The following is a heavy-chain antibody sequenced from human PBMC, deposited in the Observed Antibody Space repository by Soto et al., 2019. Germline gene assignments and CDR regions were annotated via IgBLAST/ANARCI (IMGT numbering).Heavy chain of an antibody. D-gene: IGHD1-26*01. CDR3: AKVQSGYSGSYYGAFDI. Sequence: GGSLRLSCAASGFTFSSYAMSWVRQAPGKGLGWVSAISGSGGSTYYADSVKGRFTISRDNSKNTLYPQMDSLRAEDTAVYYCAKVQSGYSGSYYGAFDIWAQGIMVTVSS. CDR1: GFTFSSYA. CDR2: ISGSGGST. V-gene: IGHV3-23*01. J-gene: IGHJ3*02.